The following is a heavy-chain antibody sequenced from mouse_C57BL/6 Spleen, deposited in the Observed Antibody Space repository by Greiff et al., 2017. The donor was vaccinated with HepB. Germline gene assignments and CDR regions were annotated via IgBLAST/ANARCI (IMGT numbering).Heavy chain of an antibody. CDR2: ISSGSSTI. Sequence: EVKLVESGGGLVKPGGSLKLSCAASGFTFSDYGMHWVRQAPEKGLEWVAYISSGSSTIYYADTVKGRFTISRDNAKNTLFLQMTSLRSEDMAMYYCATGLRGTMDYWGQGTSVTVSS. CDR3: ATGLRGTMDY. V-gene: IGHV5-17*01. J-gene: IGHJ4*01. D-gene: IGHD2-2*01. CDR1: GFTFSDYG.